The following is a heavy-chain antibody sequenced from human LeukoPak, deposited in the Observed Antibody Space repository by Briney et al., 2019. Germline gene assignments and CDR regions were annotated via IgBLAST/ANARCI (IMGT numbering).Heavy chain of an antibody. V-gene: IGHV4-59*01. CDR2: IYYSGST. CDR3: AEVIEESSGYSDY. CDR1: GGSISSYY. D-gene: IGHD3-22*01. Sequence: SETLSLTCTVSGGSISSYYWSWIRQPPGKGLEWIGYIYYSGSTNYNRSLKSRVTISVDTSENQFSLKLSSVTDADTAVYDCAEVIEESSGYSDYWGQGTLVTVSS. J-gene: IGHJ4*02.